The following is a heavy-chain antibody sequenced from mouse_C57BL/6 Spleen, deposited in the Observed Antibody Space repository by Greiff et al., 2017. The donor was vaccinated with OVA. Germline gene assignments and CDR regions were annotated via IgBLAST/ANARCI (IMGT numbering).Heavy chain of an antibody. CDR1: GFNIKDDY. Sequence: EVQLQESGAELVRPGASVKLSCTASGFNIKDDYMHWVKQRPEQGLEWIGWIDPENGDTEYASKFQGKATITADTSSNTAYLQLSSLTSEDTAVYYCTTGDDYSWFAYWGQGTLVTVSA. CDR3: TTGDDYSWFAY. J-gene: IGHJ3*01. CDR2: IDPENGDT. D-gene: IGHD2-4*01. V-gene: IGHV14-4*01.